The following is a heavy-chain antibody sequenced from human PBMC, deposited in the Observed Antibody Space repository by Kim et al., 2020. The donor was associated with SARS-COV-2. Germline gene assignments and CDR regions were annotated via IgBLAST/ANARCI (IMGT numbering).Heavy chain of an antibody. CDR3: ARGGGYSYGAIDY. D-gene: IGHD5-18*01. V-gene: IGHV4-34*01. Sequence: DPHPMRRVTISVDTAKNPFSLKRSSVTAADTAVYYCARGGGYSYGAIDYWGQGTLVTVSS. J-gene: IGHJ4*02.